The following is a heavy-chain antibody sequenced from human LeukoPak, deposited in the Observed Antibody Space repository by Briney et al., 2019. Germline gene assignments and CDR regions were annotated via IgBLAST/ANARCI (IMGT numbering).Heavy chain of an antibody. J-gene: IGHJ4*02. CDR2: ITGSGDTT. D-gene: IGHD2-2*01. V-gene: IGHV3-23*01. CDR3: VKDYSTVPAAANPLFDY. CDR1: GFTFRSYW. Sequence: GRSLRLSCAASGFTFRSYWMSWVRQAPGKGLEWVSGITGSGDTTFYADSVKGRFTISRDNSKNTLYLQMHSLRAEDTAVYYCVKDYSTVPAAANPLFDYWGQGALATVSS.